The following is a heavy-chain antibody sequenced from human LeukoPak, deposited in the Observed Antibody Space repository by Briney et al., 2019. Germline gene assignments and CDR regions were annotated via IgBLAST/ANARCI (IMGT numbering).Heavy chain of an antibody. D-gene: IGHD4-17*01. Sequence: GGSLRLSCAASGFTFSSYWMSWVRQAPGKGLEWVANIKQDGSEKYYVDSVKGRFTISRDNAKDSLYLQMNSLRAEDTAVYYCARDRIIYGDYGDAFDIWGQGTMVTVSS. CDR1: GFTFSSYW. CDR3: ARDRIIYGDYGDAFDI. V-gene: IGHV3-7*01. CDR2: IKQDGSEK. J-gene: IGHJ3*02.